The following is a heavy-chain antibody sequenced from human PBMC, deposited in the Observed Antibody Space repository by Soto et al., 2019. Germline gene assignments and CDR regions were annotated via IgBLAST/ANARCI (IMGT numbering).Heavy chain of an antibody. CDR2: ISGNGIST. D-gene: IGHD3-10*01. CDR1: GFTFISYA. J-gene: IGHJ4*02. V-gene: IGHV3-23*01. Sequence: GGSLRLSCSASGFTFISYAMRLVRQAPGKGLEWVSTISGNGISTNYADSVKGRFTISRDNSKNTLYLQMSSLRAEDTAVYYCVPGASNFDYWGQGTLVTVSS. CDR3: VPGASNFDY.